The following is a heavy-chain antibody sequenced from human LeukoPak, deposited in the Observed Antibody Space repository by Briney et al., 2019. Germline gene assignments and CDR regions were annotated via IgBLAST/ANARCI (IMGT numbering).Heavy chain of an antibody. CDR1: RGTFSSYA. V-gene: IGHV1-69*05. CDR3: ARVGVYDSWSGSQEGWFDP. Sequence: ASVKVSCKASRGTFSSYAISWVRQAPGQGLEWMGGIIPIFGTANYAQKFQGRVTITTDESTSTAYMELSSLRSEDTSVYYCARVGVYDSWSGSQEGWFDPWGQGTLVTVSS. D-gene: IGHD3-3*01. J-gene: IGHJ5*02. CDR2: IIPIFGTA.